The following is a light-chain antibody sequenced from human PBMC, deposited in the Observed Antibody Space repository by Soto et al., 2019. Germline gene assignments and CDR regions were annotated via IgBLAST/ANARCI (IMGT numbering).Light chain of an antibody. J-gene: IGLJ3*02. Sequence: QSVLTQPPSASGFPGQSVTISCTGTSSDVGYYDYVSWYQQHPGKAPKLVIYEVTKRPSGVPDRVSASKSGNTASLTVSGLQAEDEADYYCTSYGGRDNLMFGGGTKLTVL. CDR2: EVT. CDR3: TSYGGRDNLM. V-gene: IGLV2-8*01. CDR1: SSDVGYYDY.